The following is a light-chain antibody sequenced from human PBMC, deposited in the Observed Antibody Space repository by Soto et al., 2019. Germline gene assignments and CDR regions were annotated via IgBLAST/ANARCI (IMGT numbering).Light chain of an antibody. CDR3: QQYDTTPMYT. CDR1: QSINSRS. CDR2: DAS. J-gene: IGKJ2*01. Sequence: DIVFTQSPSTLSLSPGERATLSCGAIQSINSRSLAWYQQKPGQAPRLLIYDASSRATGIPDRFSASGSGTDFTLTISSLEPEDFAVYYCQQYDTTPMYTFGQRTKVDIK. V-gene: IGKV3-20*01.